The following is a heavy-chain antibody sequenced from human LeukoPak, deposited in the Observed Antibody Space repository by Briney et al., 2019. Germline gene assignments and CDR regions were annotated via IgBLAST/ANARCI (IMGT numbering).Heavy chain of an antibody. CDR1: GGSINSSSYY. D-gene: IGHD3-22*01. V-gene: IGHV4-61*01. Sequence: SETLSLTCTVSGGSINSSSYYWSWIRQPPGKGLEWIGYIYYSGSTNYNPSLKSRVTISVDTSKNQFSLKLSSVTAADTAVYYCASGYYYDSSGYYVFDYWGQGTLVTVSS. J-gene: IGHJ4*02. CDR3: ASGYYYDSSGYYVFDY. CDR2: IYYSGST.